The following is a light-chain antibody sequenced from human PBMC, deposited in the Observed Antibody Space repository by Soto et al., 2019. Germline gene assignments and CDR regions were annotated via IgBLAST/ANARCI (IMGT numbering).Light chain of an antibody. V-gene: IGKV3-20*01. CDR1: QRVSSSY. J-gene: IGKJ2*01. CDR3: QQYGSSLMYT. CDR2: GAS. Sequence: EIVLTQSPGTLSLSPGERATLSCRASQRVSSSYLAWYQQKPGQAPRLLIYGASSRTTGIPDRFSGSGSGTDFTLTISRLEPEDFAVYYCQQYGSSLMYTFGQGTQLEIK.